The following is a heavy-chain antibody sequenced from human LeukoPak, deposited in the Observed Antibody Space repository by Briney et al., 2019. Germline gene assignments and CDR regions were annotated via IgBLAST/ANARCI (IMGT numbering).Heavy chain of an antibody. J-gene: IGHJ5*02. Sequence: GGSLRLSCAASGFTFSSYDMNWVRQAPGKGLEWLSYISSSSSTIYYADPVKGRFTISRDNAENSLYLQMNSLRAEDTAVYYCARDFHYYDSSGYYEKWFDPWGEGTLVTVSS. V-gene: IGHV3-48*03. CDR1: GFTFSSYD. D-gene: IGHD3-22*01. CDR3: ARDFHYYDSSGYYEKWFDP. CDR2: ISSSSSTI.